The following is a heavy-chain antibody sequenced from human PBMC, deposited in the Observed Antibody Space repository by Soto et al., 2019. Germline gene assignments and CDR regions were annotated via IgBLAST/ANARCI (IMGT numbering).Heavy chain of an antibody. CDR3: AKVSSGSYRSGTYGMDV. CDR1: GFTFSSYG. CDR2: ISYDGSNK. V-gene: IGHV3-30*18. J-gene: IGHJ6*02. D-gene: IGHD3-10*01. Sequence: GGSLRLSCAASGFTFSSYGMHWVRQAPGKGLEWVAVISYDGSNKYYADSVKGRFTISRDNSKNTLYLQMNSLRAEDTAVYYCAKVSSGSYRSGTYGMDVWGQGTTVTVSS.